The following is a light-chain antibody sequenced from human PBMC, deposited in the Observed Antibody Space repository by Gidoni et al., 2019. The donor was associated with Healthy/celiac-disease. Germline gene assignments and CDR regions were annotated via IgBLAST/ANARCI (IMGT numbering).Light chain of an antibody. Sequence: QSVLTQPPSVSEAPGQRVTISCTGSSSTIGAGYDVHWYQQLPGTAPKLLIYGNSNRPSGVPDRFSGSKSGISASLAITGLQAEDEADYYCQSYDSSLSGSVFGGGTKLTV. CDR2: GNS. CDR3: QSYDSSLSGSV. CDR1: SSTIGAGYD. V-gene: IGLV1-40*01. J-gene: IGLJ3*02.